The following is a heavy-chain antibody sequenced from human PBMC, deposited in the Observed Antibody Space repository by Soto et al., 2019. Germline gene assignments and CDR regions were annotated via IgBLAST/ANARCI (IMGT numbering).Heavy chain of an antibody. Sequence: GGSLRLSCAASGFTFDDYAMHWVRQAPGKGLEWVSGISWSSGSIGYADSVKGRFTISRDNAKNSLYLQMNSLRAEDTALYYCAKGDEYCSGGSCPGAFDIWGQGTMVTVSS. CDR2: ISWSSGSI. V-gene: IGHV3-9*01. CDR3: AKGDEYCSGGSCPGAFDI. J-gene: IGHJ3*02. CDR1: GFTFDDYA. D-gene: IGHD2-15*01.